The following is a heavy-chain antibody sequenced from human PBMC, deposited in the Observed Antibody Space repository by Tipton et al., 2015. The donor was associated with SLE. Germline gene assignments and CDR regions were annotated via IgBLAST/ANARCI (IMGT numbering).Heavy chain of an antibody. CDR2: IFYSGTT. V-gene: IGHV4-59*08. J-gene: IGHJ4*02. CDR1: GVSISSYY. Sequence: TLSLTCTVSGVSISSYYWSWIRQPPGKGLEWIAFIFYSGTTSYNPSLKSRVTISGDTSKNQLPLKLSSVTAADTAVYYCARHYAFTFDYWGQGTLVTVSS. D-gene: IGHD2-2*01. CDR3: ARHYAFTFDY.